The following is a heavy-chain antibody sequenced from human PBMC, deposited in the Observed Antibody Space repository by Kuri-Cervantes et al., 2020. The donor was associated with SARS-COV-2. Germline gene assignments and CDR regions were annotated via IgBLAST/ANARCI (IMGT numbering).Heavy chain of an antibody. V-gene: IGHV4-34*01. CDR3: ARGPPYGLDY. J-gene: IGHJ4*02. D-gene: IGHD4-17*01. Sequence: GSLRLSCAVYGGSFSGYYWSWIRQPPGRGLEWIGEINHSGSTNYNPSLESRVTMSVDTSKNQFSLKLSSVTAADTAVYYCARGPPYGLDYWGQGTLVTVSS. CDR2: INHSGST. CDR1: GGSFSGYY.